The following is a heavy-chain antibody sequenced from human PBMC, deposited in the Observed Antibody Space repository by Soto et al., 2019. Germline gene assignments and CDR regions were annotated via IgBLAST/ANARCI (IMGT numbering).Heavy chain of an antibody. J-gene: IGHJ4*02. CDR3: ARGAPGIAAAGIAANY. CDR2: INPSGGST. D-gene: IGHD6-13*01. CDR1: GYTFTSYY. V-gene: IGHV1-46*03. Sequence: ASVKVSCKASGYTFTSYYMHWVRQAPGQGLEWMGIINPSGGSTRYAQKFQGRVTMTRDKLTRTVYMELSSLRSEDTAVDYCARGAPGIAAAGIAANYWGQGTLVTVSS.